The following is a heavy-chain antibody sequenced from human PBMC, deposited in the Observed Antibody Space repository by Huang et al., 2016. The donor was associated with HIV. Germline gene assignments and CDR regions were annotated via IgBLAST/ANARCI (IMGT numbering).Heavy chain of an antibody. D-gene: IGHD1-7*01. J-gene: IGHJ6*02. V-gene: IGHV3-7*01. Sequence: VDSGGRSVQPGGSIKLSCVGSTFTFGAYWMSWVRQAAGKGLEWVANIKQDESEKYDVDSVKGRFNISRDNTRKVLFWEMDNLRVEDTAMYFCATKTAGMDIWGQGTTVTVSS. CDR1: TFTFGAYW. CDR2: IKQDESEK. CDR3: ATKTAGMDI.